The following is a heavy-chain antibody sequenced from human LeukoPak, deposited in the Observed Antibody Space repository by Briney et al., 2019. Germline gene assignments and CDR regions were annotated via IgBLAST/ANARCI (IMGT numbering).Heavy chain of an antibody. Sequence: GGSLRLSCAASGFTFSSYAMSWVRQAPGKGLEWVSAISGSGGSTYYADSVTGRFTISRDNSKNTLYLQMNSLRAEDTAVYYCAKDDPYYYDSSGSDAFDIWGQGTMVTVSS. CDR3: AKDDPYYYDSSGSDAFDI. D-gene: IGHD3-22*01. CDR2: ISGSGGST. J-gene: IGHJ3*02. CDR1: GFTFSSYA. V-gene: IGHV3-23*01.